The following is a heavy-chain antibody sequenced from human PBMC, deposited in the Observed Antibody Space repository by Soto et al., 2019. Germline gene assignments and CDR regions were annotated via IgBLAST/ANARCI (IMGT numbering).Heavy chain of an antibody. CDR1: GFTFSSYA. J-gene: IGHJ4*02. Sequence: VQLVESGGGLVQPGGSLRLSCAASGFTFSSYAMHWVRQAPGKGLEWVAVISYDGSNKYYADSVKGRFTISRDNSKNTLYLQMNSLRAEDTAVYYCARDRWVVPAAIRGAVFDYWGQGTLVTVSS. CDR2: ISYDGSNK. CDR3: ARDRWVVPAAIRGAVFDY. V-gene: IGHV3-30-3*01. D-gene: IGHD2-2*01.